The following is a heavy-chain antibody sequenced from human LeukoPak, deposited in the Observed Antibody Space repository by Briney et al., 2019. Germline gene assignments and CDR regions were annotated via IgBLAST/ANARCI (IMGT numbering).Heavy chain of an antibody. J-gene: IGHJ4*02. CDR1: GYSFTNYW. CDR2: IYPSDSDT. V-gene: IGHV5-51*01. CDR3: ARQRDSGFDFDS. Sequence: GESLKISSMGSGYSFTNYWIGWVRQVPGSGLEWMGVIYPSDSDTRYSPSFQGQVTISADKSIDTAYLQWSSLKASDTAMYYCARQRDSGFDFDSWGQGTLVTVSS. D-gene: IGHD5-12*01.